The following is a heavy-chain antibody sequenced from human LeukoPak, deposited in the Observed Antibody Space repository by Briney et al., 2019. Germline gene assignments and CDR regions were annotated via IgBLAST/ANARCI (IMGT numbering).Heavy chain of an antibody. J-gene: IGHJ4*02. Sequence: PSETLSLTCTVSGGSISSSSYYWGWIRQPPGKGLEWIGSIYYSGSTYYNPSLKSRVTISVDTSKNQFSLKLSSVTAADTAVYYCARLGGSGSYYHFDYWGQGTLVTVSS. V-gene: IGHV4-39*07. CDR2: IYYSGST. D-gene: IGHD3-10*01. CDR3: ARLGGSGSYYHFDY. CDR1: GGSISSSSYY.